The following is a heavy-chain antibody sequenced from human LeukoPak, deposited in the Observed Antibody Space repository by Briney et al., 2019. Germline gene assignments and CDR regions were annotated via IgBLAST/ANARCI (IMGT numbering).Heavy chain of an antibody. V-gene: IGHV3-74*01. J-gene: IGHJ4*02. D-gene: IGHD6-13*01. CDR3: AKDWGIAAAGHFDY. Sequence: PGGSLRLSCAASGFTFGNFWMHWVRQGPKKGLVWVSGIKADGSTGYADSVKGRLTISRDNAKNSLYLQMNSLRAEDTALYYCAKDWGIAAAGHFDYWGQGTLVTVSS. CDR2: IKADGST. CDR1: GFTFGNFW.